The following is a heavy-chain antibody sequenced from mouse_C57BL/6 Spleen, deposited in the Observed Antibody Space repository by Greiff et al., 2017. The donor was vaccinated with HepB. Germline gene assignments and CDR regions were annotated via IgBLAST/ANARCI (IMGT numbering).Heavy chain of an antibody. J-gene: IGHJ2*01. V-gene: IGHV5-17*01. D-gene: IGHD1-1*01. CDR2: ISSGSSTI. Sequence: EVKLMESGGGLVKPGGSLKLSCAASGFTFSDYGMHWVRQAPEKGLEWVAYISSGSSTIYYADTVKGRFTISRDNAKNTLFLQMTSLRSEDTAMYYWAREGVYYYGSGYFDYWGQGTTLTVSS. CDR1: GFTFSDYG. CDR3: AREGVYYYGSGYFDY.